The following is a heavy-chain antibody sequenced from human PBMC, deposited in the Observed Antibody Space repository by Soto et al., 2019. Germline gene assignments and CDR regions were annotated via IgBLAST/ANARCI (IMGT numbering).Heavy chain of an antibody. V-gene: IGHV3-13*01. D-gene: IGHD1-1*01. CDR2: IGTAGDT. Sequence: GGSLRLSCAASGFTFSSYDMHWVRQATGKGLEWVSAIGTAGDTYYPGSVKGRFTISRDNSKNTLYLQMNSLRVEDTATYYCAGALENPYFYYGLNVWGQGTTVTVSS. CDR3: AGALENPYFYYGLNV. J-gene: IGHJ6*02. CDR1: GFTFSSYD.